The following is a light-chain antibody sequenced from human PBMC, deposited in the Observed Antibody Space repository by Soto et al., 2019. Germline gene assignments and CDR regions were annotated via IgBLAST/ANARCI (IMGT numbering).Light chain of an antibody. CDR3: HPGYL. Sequence: EIVLPHSPGTLSLSPGERATLSCRASQSVSSNLAWYQQKPGQARRLLIYDASNRATGIPTRFSGSGSGTDFTLTISRLVPEDIAATYIHPGYLFDEGTRLEIK. CDR1: QSVSSN. J-gene: IGKJ5*01. V-gene: IGKV3-11*01. CDR2: DAS.